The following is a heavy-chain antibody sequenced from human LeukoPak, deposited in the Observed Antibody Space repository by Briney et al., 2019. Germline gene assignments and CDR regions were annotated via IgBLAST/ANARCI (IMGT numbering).Heavy chain of an antibody. D-gene: IGHD1-26*01. J-gene: IGHJ6*02. Sequence: PGRSLGLSCAASGFTFSSYGMHWVRQAPGKGLEWVAVIWYDGSNKYYADSVKGRFTISRDNSKNTLYLQMNSLRAEDTAVYYCARGWELLYWYGMDVWGQGTTVTVSS. CDR1: GFTFSSYG. V-gene: IGHV3-33*01. CDR2: IWYDGSNK. CDR3: ARGWELLYWYGMDV.